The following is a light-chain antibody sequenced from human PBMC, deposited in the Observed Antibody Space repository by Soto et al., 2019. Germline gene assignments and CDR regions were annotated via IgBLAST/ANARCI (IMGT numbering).Light chain of an antibody. Sequence: EIVLTQSPGTLSLSPGARAPLSCRARQRVGSSYLAWYQHKPDQAPRLLIYGASGRATGTPDRFSGSGSGTDFTLTISRLEPEDFAVYYCQQYGSSTGWTFGQGTKVDIK. CDR2: GAS. CDR3: QQYGSSTGWT. CDR1: QRVGSSY. J-gene: IGKJ1*01. V-gene: IGKV3-20*01.